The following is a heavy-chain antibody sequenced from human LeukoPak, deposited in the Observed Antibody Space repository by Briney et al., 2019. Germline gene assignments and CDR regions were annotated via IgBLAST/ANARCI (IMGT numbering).Heavy chain of an antibody. CDR1: GFTFSSYA. J-gene: IGHJ4*02. CDR2: ITGTGGNT. CDR3: ARRAYTSYGHTDY. V-gene: IGHV3-23*01. Sequence: GGSLRLSCAASGFTFSSYAMTWVRQAPGQGLEWVSAITGTGGNTYYADSVKGRFTISRDSSKNTLFLQLNSLRAEDTAVYYCARRAYTSYGHTDYWGQGTLVTVSS. D-gene: IGHD1-26*01.